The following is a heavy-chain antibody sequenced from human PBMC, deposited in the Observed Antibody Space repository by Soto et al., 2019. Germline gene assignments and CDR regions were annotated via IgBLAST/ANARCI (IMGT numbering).Heavy chain of an antibody. J-gene: IGHJ6*02. V-gene: IGHV1-8*01. CDR1: GYTFTSYD. Sequence: WASVKVSCKASGYTFTSYDINWVRQATGQGLGWMGWMNPNSGNTGYAQKFQGRVTMTRNTSISTAYMELSSLRSEDTAVYYCARGNIVLMVYADGMDVWGQGTTVTVS. D-gene: IGHD2-8*01. CDR3: ARGNIVLMVYADGMDV. CDR2: MNPNSGNT.